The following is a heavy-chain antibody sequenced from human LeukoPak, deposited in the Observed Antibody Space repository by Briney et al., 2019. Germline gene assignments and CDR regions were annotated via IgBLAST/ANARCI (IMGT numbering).Heavy chain of an antibody. D-gene: IGHD3-10*01. V-gene: IGHV3-53*01. J-gene: IGHJ4*02. CDR1: GFTVSSNY. CDR3: ARHRSEAACDY. CDR2: IYVGGST. Sequence: GGSLRLSCAASGFTVSSNYMSWVRQAPGKGLEWVSVIYVGGSTRYADSVKGRFTISRDNSKNTLYLQMNSLRAEDTAVYYCARHRSEAACDYWGQGTLVTVSS.